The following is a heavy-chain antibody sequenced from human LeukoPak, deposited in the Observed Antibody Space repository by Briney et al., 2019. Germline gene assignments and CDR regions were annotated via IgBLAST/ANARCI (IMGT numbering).Heavy chain of an antibody. CDR2: IYHSGST. D-gene: IGHD6-19*01. CDR1: GVSITSYF. Sequence: TSETLSLTCTVSGVSITSYFWSRLRQPPGRGLEWIGYIYHSGSTNSNPSLKSRVSISLDTSKNQFSLKLSSVTAADTAVYYCARGRVPGAWGQGTLVTVSS. CDR3: ARGRVPGA. V-gene: IGHV4-59*01. J-gene: IGHJ4*02.